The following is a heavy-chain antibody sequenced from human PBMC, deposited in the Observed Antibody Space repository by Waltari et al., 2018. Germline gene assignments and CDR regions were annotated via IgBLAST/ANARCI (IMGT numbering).Heavy chain of an antibody. CDR1: GGSFSGYY. Sequence: QVQLQQWGAGLLKPSETLSLTCAVYGGSFSGYYWSWIRQPPGKGLEWIGEINHSGSTNYNPSLKSRVTISVDTSKNQFSLKLSSVTAADTAVYYCARASSSSGGHFDYWGQGTLVTVSS. V-gene: IGHV4-34*01. J-gene: IGHJ4*02. D-gene: IGHD6-6*01. CDR3: ARASSSSGGHFDY. CDR2: INHSGST.